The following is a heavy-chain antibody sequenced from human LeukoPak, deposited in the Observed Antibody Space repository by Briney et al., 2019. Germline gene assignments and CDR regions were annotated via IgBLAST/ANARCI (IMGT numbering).Heavy chain of an antibody. J-gene: IGHJ5*02. Sequence: SETLSLTCTVSGGSISSGSYYWSWIRQPAGKGLEWIGRIYTSGSTNYNPSLKSRVTISVDPSKNQFSLKLSSVTAADTAVYYCARDWDTAMVWWFDPWGQGTLVTVSS. D-gene: IGHD5-18*01. CDR1: GGSISSGSYY. V-gene: IGHV4-61*02. CDR2: IYTSGST. CDR3: ARDWDTAMVWWFDP.